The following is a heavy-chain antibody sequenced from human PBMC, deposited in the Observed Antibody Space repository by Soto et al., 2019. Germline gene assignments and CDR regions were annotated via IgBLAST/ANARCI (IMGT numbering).Heavy chain of an antibody. CDR1: GGSISSSSYY. V-gene: IGHV4-39*01. J-gene: IGHJ5*02. Sequence: PSETLSLTCTVSGGSISSSSYYWGWIRQPPGKGLEWIGSIYYSGSTYYNPSLKSRVTISVDTSKNQFSLKLSSVTAADTAVYYCARHSAPTSHLTGRFDPWGQGTLVTVSS. CDR3: ARHSAPTSHLTGRFDP. D-gene: IGHD2-8*02. CDR2: IYYSGST.